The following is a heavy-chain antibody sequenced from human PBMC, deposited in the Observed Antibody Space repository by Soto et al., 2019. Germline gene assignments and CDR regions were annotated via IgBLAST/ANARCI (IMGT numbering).Heavy chain of an antibody. D-gene: IGHD3-16*02. Sequence: ASVTFSFTASGYIFTGYYMHWVRQAPGQGLEWMGIINPSGGSTSYAQKFQGRVTMTRDTSTSTVYMELSSLRSEDTAVYYCARGLDYDYVWGSYRYFDYWGQGTLVTVSS. J-gene: IGHJ4*02. CDR3: ARGLDYDYVWGSYRYFDY. CDR1: GYIFTGYY. V-gene: IGHV1-46*01. CDR2: INPSGGST.